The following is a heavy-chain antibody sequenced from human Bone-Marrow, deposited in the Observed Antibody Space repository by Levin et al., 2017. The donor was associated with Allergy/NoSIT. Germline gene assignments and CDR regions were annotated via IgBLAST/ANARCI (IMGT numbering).Heavy chain of an antibody. D-gene: IGHD3-22*01. CDR1: GFTFSSSD. V-gene: IGHV3-13*01. CDR2: IGSRGDR. J-gene: IGHJ3*02. CDR3: ARESDYYDSSGYHFGFYDI. Sequence: ASVKVSCAASGFTFSSSDMHWVRQSTGQGLQWVAAIGSRGDRYYPDSVKGRFTISRENAKNSLYLQMNSLRDEDTAVYYCARESDYYDSSGYHFGFYDIWGQGTMVTVSS.